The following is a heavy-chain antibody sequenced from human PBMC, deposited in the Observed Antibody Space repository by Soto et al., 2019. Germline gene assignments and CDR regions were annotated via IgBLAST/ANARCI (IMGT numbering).Heavy chain of an antibody. Sequence: QVQLVQSGAEVKKPGASVRVSCKASGYTFTTYPIHWVRQAPGQGLEWMGWIDAGNGYTKSSQRFQGRLTITRDTSATTAYMELSSLRSEDTAVYYCTAWFGEFFYTMAVWGQGTTVTVSS. CDR1: GYTFTTYP. D-gene: IGHD3-10*01. CDR3: TAWFGEFFYTMAV. J-gene: IGHJ6*02. V-gene: IGHV1-3*01. CDR2: IDAGNGYT.